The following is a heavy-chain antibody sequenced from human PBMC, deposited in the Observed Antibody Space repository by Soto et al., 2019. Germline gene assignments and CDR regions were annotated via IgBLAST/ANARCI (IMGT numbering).Heavy chain of an antibody. V-gene: IGHV3-23*01. CDR2: ISDSGYNT. D-gene: IGHD3-3*01. CDR1: GFAFNSYA. Sequence: EVQLLESGGKLGQPGGSLILSCAASGFAFNSYAMSWVRQAPGQGLEWVSGISDSGYNTYYADAVKGRFTVSRDNSKNTLYLKLNCLKADDTAKYYFAKETRTVIFGVIIPQDDFHNGMDVWGQGTTVTVS. J-gene: IGHJ6*02. CDR3: AKETRTVIFGVIIPQDDFHNGMDV.